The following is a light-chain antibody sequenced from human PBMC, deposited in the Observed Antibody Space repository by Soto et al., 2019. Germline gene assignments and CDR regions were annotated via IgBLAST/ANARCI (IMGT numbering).Light chain of an antibody. V-gene: IGKV3-11*01. CDR1: QSITSY. CDR3: QQRSHWAPELT. J-gene: IGKJ2*01. Sequence: IVLTQSPAYLSLTPGDRVTLSCRASQSITSYLAWYQKKPGQTPRLLIYDAVNRATGVPDRFSGGGSGTDFPLTNISLETEDYAVYYYQQRSHWAPELTLGQGTRVEIK. CDR2: DAV.